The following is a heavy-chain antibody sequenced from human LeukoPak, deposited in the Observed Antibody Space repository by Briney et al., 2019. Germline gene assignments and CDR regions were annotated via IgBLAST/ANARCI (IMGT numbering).Heavy chain of an antibody. Sequence: KAGGSLRLSCAASGFTFSDYYMSWIHQAPGKGLEWVSYISSSGSTIYYADSVKGRFTISRDNAKNSLYLQMNSLRAEDTAVYYCARDSEPYYFDCWGQGTLVTVSS. CDR1: GFTFSDYY. J-gene: IGHJ4*02. CDR3: ARDSEPYYFDC. D-gene: IGHD1-14*01. CDR2: ISSSGSTI. V-gene: IGHV3-11*01.